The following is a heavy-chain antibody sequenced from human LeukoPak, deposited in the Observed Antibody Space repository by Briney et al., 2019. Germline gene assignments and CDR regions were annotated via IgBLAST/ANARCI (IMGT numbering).Heavy chain of an antibody. J-gene: IGHJ4*02. CDR1: GGSISSYY. CDR2: IYYSGST. Sequence: ASETLSLTCTVSGGSISSYYWSWIRQPPGKGLEWIGYIYYSGSTNYNPSLKSRVTISVDTSKNQFSLKLSSVTAADTAVYYCARLFNDGYRPAQRIGYWGQGTLVTVSS. CDR3: ARLFNDGYRPAQRIGY. V-gene: IGHV4-59*01. D-gene: IGHD5-24*01.